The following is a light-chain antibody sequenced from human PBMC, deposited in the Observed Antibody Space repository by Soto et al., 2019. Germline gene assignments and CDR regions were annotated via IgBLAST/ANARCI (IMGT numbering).Light chain of an antibody. CDR2: EVS. J-gene: IGLJ2*01. Sequence: QSALTQPPSASGSPGQSVTISCTGTSSDVGGYNYVSWYQQHPGKAPKLMIYEVSKRPSGVPDRFSGSKSGNTASLTVSGRQAEDDADYYCSSYAGSNNFVVFGGGTQLTVL. V-gene: IGLV2-8*01. CDR3: SSYAGSNNFVV. CDR1: SSDVGGYNY.